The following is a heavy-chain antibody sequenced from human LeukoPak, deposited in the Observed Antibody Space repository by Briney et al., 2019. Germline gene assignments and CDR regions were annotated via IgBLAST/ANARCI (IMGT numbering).Heavy chain of an antibody. CDR3: ARISSKSPDYYDFWSGYLGNNWFDP. D-gene: IGHD3-3*01. CDR2: MNPNSGNT. Sequence: ASVKVSCKASGYTFTSYDINWVRQATGQGLEWMGWMNPNSGNTGCAQKFQGRVTMTRNTSISTAYMELSSLRSEDTAVYYCARISSKSPDYYDFWSGYLGNNWFDPWGQGTLVTVSS. V-gene: IGHV1-8*01. CDR1: GYTFTSYD. J-gene: IGHJ5*02.